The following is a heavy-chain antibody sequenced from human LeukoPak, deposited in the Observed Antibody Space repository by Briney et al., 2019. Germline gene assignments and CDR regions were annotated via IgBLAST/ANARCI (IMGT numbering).Heavy chain of an antibody. CDR2: IRSKANSYAT. Sequence: PGGSLRLSCAASGFTFSGSAMHWVRQASGKGLEWVGRIRSKANSYATAYAASVKGRFTISRDDSKNTAYLQKNSLKTEDTAVYYCTRSLRGVTPFYYGMDVWGQGTTVTVSS. CDR1: GFTFSGSA. CDR3: TRSLRGVTPFYYGMDV. D-gene: IGHD3-10*01. J-gene: IGHJ6*02. V-gene: IGHV3-73*01.